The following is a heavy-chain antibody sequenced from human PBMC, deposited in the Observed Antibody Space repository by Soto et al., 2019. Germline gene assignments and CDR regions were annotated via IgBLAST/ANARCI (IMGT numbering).Heavy chain of an antibody. CDR3: AGFQGSNYGVP. Sequence: SETLSLTCTVSGGSISSSSYYWGWIRQPPGKGLEWIGSIYYSGSTYYNPSLKSRVTISVDTSKNQFSLKLSSVTAADTAVYYCAGFQGSNYGVPWGQGTLVTVSS. CDR1: GGSISSSSYY. D-gene: IGHD4-4*01. CDR2: IYYSGST. J-gene: IGHJ5*02. V-gene: IGHV4-39*01.